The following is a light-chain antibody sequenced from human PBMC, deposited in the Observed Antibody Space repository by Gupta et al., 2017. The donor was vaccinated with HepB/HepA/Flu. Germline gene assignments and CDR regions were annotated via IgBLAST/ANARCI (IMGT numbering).Light chain of an antibody. CDR3: CSYAPYPTRIL. CDR2: EVT. Sequence: QSALTQPASVSGSPGQWVTISCTGTSSDVGNYNLVSWYQQHPGKAPKLIIYEVTKRPSVVSDRFSGSKSGNTASLTISGLQAEDEADYYCCSYAPYPTRILFGGGTQLTVL. J-gene: IGLJ7*01. CDR1: SSDVGNYNL. V-gene: IGLV2-23*02.